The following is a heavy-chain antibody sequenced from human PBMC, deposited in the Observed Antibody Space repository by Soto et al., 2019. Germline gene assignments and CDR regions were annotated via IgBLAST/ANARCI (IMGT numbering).Heavy chain of an antibody. V-gene: IGHV3-74*01. J-gene: IGHJ3*01. Sequence: EVPLVESEGGLVQRGGSLRLSCAASGFTFNYYWMHWVRQAPGQGLVWVSHIHSDGSTTTYADSVKGRFTSSRDNAKDTLSLRLTSLRAAESSVSCCGRGHNVGFDRWGQGPTVTVSS. CDR1: GFTFNYYW. CDR3: GRGHNVGFDR. D-gene: IGHD3-10*02. CDR2: IHSDGSTT.